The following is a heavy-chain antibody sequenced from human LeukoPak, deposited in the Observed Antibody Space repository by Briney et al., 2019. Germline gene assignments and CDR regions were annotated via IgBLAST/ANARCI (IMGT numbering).Heavy chain of an antibody. V-gene: IGHV4-59*12. J-gene: IGHJ4*02. D-gene: IGHD6-13*01. CDR3: AGAGIAAAGREFDY. CDR2: IFHSGST. CDR1: SGSISTYY. Sequence: SETLSLTCTVSSGSISTYYWSWVRQSPGKGLEWMGYIFHSGSTTYNPSLSSRLTISVDTSKNQFSLELRSVTAADTAVYYCAGAGIAAAGREFDYWGQGTLVTVSS.